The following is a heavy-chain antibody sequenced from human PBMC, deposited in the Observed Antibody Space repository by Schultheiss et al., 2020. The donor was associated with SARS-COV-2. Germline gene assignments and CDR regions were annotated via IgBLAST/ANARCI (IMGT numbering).Heavy chain of an antibody. CDR1: GGSFSGCN. D-gene: IGHD4-23*01. J-gene: IGHJ4*02. Sequence: SETLSLTCAVYGGSFSGCNWSWIRQSPGKGLEWIGEINHSGSTTYNPSLKSRVTISVDTSKNQFSLKLNSVTAADTAVYYCARIRYGGAHFDYWGQGTLVTVSS. CDR3: ARIRYGGAHFDY. CDR2: INHSGST. V-gene: IGHV4-34*01.